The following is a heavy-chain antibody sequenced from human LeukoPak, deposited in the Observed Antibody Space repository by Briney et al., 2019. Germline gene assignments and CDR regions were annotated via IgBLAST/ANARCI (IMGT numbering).Heavy chain of an antibody. CDR3: ARIPSLGRYYFDY. J-gene: IGHJ4*02. CDR2: IYTSGST. V-gene: IGHV4-61*02. D-gene: IGHD3-16*01. CDR1: GGSISSGSYY. Sequence: SETLSLTCNVSGGSISSGSYYWSWIRQPAGKGLEWIGRIYTSGSTNYNPSLKSRVTISVDTSKNQFSLKLSSVTAADTAVYYCARIPSLGRYYFDYWGQGTLVTVSS.